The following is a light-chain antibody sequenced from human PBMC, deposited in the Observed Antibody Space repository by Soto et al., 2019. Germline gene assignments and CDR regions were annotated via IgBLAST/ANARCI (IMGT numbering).Light chain of an antibody. CDR3: QQNYRATPWT. Sequence: DIQMTQSPSSLSASVGDRITITCRASQSISRYLNWYQHKPGKAPKLLINAASSLERGVPSRFSCGGSGTDFTLNISSLQPDDFATYYCQQNYRATPWTFGQGSKVEVK. CDR2: AAS. CDR1: QSISRY. V-gene: IGKV1-39*01. J-gene: IGKJ1*01.